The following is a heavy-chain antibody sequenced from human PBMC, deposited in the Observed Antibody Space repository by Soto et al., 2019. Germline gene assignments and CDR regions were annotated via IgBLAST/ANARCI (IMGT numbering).Heavy chain of an antibody. CDR3: VRAPYSLDI. V-gene: IGHV1-46*01. Sequence: QLVQSGAEVRSPGASVKISCTASGYPFTSFFIHWVRQAPGQGLEWVGVINPRGGSANYAQKFQVRLTLTRDTSSTTVYLDLSSLKSEDTALYFCVRAPYSLDIWGQGTLFTVSS. J-gene: IGHJ4*02. CDR1: GYPFTSFF. CDR2: INPRGGSA. D-gene: IGHD2-15*01.